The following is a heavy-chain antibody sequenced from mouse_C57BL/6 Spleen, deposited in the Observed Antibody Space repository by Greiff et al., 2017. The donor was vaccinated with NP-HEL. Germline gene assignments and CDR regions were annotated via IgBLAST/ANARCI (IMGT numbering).Heavy chain of an antibody. CDR2: INPSNGGT. CDR3: AIMGSVYSWFAY. D-gene: IGHD3-2*02. Sequence: QVQLQQPGTELVKPGASVKLSCKASGYTFTSYWMHWVKQRPGQGLEWIGNINPSNGGTNYNEKFKSKATLTVDKSSSTAYMQLSSLTSDDSAVYYCAIMGSVYSWFAYWGPGTLVTVSA. J-gene: IGHJ3*01. V-gene: IGHV1-53*01. CDR1: GYTFTSYW.